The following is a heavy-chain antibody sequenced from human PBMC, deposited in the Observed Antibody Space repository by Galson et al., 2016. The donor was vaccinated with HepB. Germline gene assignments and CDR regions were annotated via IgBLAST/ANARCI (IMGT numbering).Heavy chain of an antibody. D-gene: IGHD2-21*01. J-gene: IGHJ4*02. CDR2: INQDANEK. Sequence: SLRLSCAASGFTFSSYSMNWVRQAPGEGLEWVAQINQDANEKYYVDSVKGRFTISRDNAKNSLYLQMNSLRAEDTAVYYCARDATRGGDFDYWAQVTLVIVSS. V-gene: IGHV3-7*01. CDR3: ARDATRGGDFDY. CDR1: GFTFSSYS.